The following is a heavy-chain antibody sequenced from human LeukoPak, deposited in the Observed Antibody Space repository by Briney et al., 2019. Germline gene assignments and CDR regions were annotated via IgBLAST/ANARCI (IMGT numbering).Heavy chain of an antibody. J-gene: IGHJ4*02. CDR1: GFTFSSYA. V-gene: IGHV3-33*01. CDR3: ARGYYGSGSYYMGNY. D-gene: IGHD3-10*01. CDR2: IWYDGSNK. Sequence: PGRSLRLSCAASGFTFSSYAMHWVRQAPGKGLEWVAVIWYDGSNKYYADSVKGRFTISRDNSKNTLYLQMNSLRVGDSALYYCARGYYGSGSYYMGNYWGQGTLVTVSS.